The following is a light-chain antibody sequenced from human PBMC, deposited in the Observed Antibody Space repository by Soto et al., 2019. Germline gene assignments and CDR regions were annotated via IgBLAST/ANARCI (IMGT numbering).Light chain of an antibody. CDR3: FSFITTSHHV. J-gene: IGLJ1*01. Sequence: QSVLTQPPSVSAAPGQKVTISCSGSSSNIGSNVVNWHQHLPGRAPKLLIYGHNQRPSGVSNRFSGSKSGNTAYLTISGLQVEDESEYFCFSFITTSHHVFGTGTKVT. V-gene: IGLV1-44*01. CDR1: SSNIGSNV. CDR2: GHN.